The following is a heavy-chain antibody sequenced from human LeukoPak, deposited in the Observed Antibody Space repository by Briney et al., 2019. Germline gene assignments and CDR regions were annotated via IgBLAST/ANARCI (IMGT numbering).Heavy chain of an antibody. CDR3: ARDRESNWFPYLDS. J-gene: IGHJ4*02. CDR1: GFTFTNYL. Sequence: PGGSLRLSCAASGFTFTNYLMSWVRQAPGKGLEWVANIKEDGRAKYYVDSVRGRFTISRDNAKNSLYLQMDSLRAEDTAVYYCARDRESNWFPYLDSRGQGTLVTVSS. V-gene: IGHV3-7*01. D-gene: IGHD6-13*01. CDR2: IKEDGRAK.